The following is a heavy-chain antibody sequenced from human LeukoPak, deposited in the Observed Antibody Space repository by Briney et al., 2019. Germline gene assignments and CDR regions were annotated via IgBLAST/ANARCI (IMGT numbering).Heavy chain of an antibody. CDR3: ARGLKAAGTRYYYYYMDV. CDR1: GYTFTSYG. V-gene: IGHV1-18*01. J-gene: IGHJ6*03. D-gene: IGHD1-7*01. CDR2: ISAYNGNT. Sequence: ASVKVSCKASGYTFTSYGISWVRQAPGQGLEWMGWISAYNGNTNYAQKLQGRVTMTTDTSTSTAYMELSSLRSEDTAVYYCARGLKAAGTRYYYYYMDVWGKGTTVTVSS.